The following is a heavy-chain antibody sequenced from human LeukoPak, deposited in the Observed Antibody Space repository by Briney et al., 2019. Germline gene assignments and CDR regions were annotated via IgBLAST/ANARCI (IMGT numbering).Heavy chain of an antibody. J-gene: IGHJ6*03. D-gene: IGHD2-21*01. V-gene: IGHV3-7*01. Sequence: GGSLRLSCAVSGFTFSSYWMTWVRQAPGKGLEWVGNIKYDGSEQYYVDSVKGRCTISRDNAKNSVFLQMNSLRVEDTAVYYCARIAATSTSLQYYFYYMDVWGKGTTVTVSS. CDR2: IKYDGSEQ. CDR1: GFTFSSYW. CDR3: ARIAATSTSLQYYFYYMDV.